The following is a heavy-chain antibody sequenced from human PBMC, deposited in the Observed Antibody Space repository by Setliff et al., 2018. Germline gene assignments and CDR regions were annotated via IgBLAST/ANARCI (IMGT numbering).Heavy chain of an antibody. V-gene: IGHV3-48*01. J-gene: IGHJ6*03. CDR1: EFTFSGYY. D-gene: IGHD1-26*01. Sequence: GGSLRLSCAASEFTFSGYYMQWVRQAPGKGLEWVSNIRNDGATTSYADSVKGRFTISRDNAKNSLYLQMNSLRAEDTAVYYCARDQVGATYYPYYYYYYMDVWGKGTTVTVSS. CDR3: ARDQVGATYYPYYYYYYMDV. CDR2: IRNDGATT.